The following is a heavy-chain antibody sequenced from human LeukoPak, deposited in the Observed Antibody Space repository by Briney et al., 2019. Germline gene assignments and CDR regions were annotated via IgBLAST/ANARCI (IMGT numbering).Heavy chain of an antibody. D-gene: IGHD1-26*01. CDR2: INNDGRSA. J-gene: IGHJ4*02. CDR1: GLTFSNYG. CDR3: ARNYNGMSN. Sequence: GGSLRLSRAASGLTFSNYGMMWVRQAPGKGLVWVSYINNDGRSATYADSVKGRFTISRDNAKNTLYLQMNSLKAEDSAMYYCARNYNGMSNWGQGTLVIVSS. V-gene: IGHV3-74*01.